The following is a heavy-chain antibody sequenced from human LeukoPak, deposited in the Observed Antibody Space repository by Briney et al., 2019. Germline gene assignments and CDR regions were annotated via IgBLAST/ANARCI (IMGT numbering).Heavy chain of an antibody. V-gene: IGHV4-59*01. CDR1: GGSISSYY. Sequence: SETLSLTCTVSGGSISSYYWNWIRQPPGKGLEWIGYIYYGGSTNYNPSLKSRVTTSVDTSKNQFSLKLSSVTAADTAVYYCARERLGYYDRSGLDYWGQGTLVTVSS. D-gene: IGHD3-22*01. CDR2: IYYGGST. J-gene: IGHJ4*02. CDR3: ARERLGYYDRSGLDY.